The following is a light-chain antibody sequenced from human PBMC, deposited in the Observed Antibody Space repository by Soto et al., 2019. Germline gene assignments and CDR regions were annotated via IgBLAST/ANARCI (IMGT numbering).Light chain of an antibody. V-gene: IGKV3-20*01. CDR1: QTVTSSY. J-gene: IGKJ4*01. CDR2: DAV. CDR3: QQYGGSIT. Sequence: VLTQSPGRLSLSPGERTTVSCRASQTVTSSYLAWYQQRPGRAPQLLIYDAVKRATGISERFSGSESGRDYTLTISRLDPEDSAVYYCQQYGGSITFGGGTKVEIK.